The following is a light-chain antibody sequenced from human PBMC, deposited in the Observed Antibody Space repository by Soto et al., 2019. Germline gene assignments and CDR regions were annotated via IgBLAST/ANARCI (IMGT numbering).Light chain of an antibody. CDR3: QQYKDWPPLT. CDR2: GAS. J-gene: IGKJ4*01. Sequence: EILMTQSPRTLSVSPGEGATLSCRASQNINSNLAWYQQRPGQAPRVLIYGASSRASGIPDRFSGSGSGTDFTLTINRLEPDDFAVYYCQQYKDWPPLTFGGGTRVE. CDR1: QNINSN. V-gene: IGKV3D-15*01.